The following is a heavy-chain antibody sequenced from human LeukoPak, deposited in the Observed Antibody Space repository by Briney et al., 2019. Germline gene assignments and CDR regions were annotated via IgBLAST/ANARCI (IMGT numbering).Heavy chain of an antibody. Sequence: PGGSLRLSCAASGFTFSSYGMHWVRQAPGKGLEWVAVISYDGSNKYYADSVKGRFTISRDNSKNTLYLQMNSLGAEDTAVYYCAKADYGDYPYYYYGMDVWGKGTTVTVSS. CDR2: ISYDGSNK. CDR3: AKADYGDYPYYYYGMDV. J-gene: IGHJ6*04. D-gene: IGHD4-17*01. V-gene: IGHV3-30*18. CDR1: GFTFSSYG.